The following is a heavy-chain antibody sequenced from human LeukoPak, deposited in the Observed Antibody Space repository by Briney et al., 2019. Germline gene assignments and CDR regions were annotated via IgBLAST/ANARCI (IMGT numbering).Heavy chain of an antibody. V-gene: IGHV4-59*08. J-gene: IGHJ4*02. Sequence: SETLSLTCTVSGGSISSYYWSWIRQPPGKGLEWIGYIYYSGSAIYSPSLKSRAIISVDTSKNQFSLRLSSVTAADTAVYYCARGPEWYYFDYWGQGTLVTVSS. D-gene: IGHD3-3*01. CDR3: ARGPEWYYFDY. CDR1: GGSISSYY. CDR2: IYYSGSA.